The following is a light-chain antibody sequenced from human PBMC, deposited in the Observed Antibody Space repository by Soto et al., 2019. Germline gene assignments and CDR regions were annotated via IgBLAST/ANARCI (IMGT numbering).Light chain of an antibody. CDR3: QQYKTYSRT. CDR2: DGS. Sequence: DIQMTQSPSTLSASVGDRVTITCRASQSINTWLAGYQQKPGEAPKLLIYDGSTLERGVPSRFSGSGSGTDFTLTISSQQHDDFATLYCQQYKTYSRTFGQGTKVEVK. V-gene: IGKV1-5*03. CDR1: QSINTW. J-gene: IGKJ1*01.